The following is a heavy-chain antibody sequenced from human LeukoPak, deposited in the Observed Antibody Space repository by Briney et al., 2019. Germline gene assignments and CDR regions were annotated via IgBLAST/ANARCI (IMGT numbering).Heavy chain of an antibody. CDR1: AGSVSSGSYD. Sequence: SETLSLTCTVSAGSVSSGSYDWSWIRQPPGKGREWIGYIYNSENTNYNHSLKSRVTISEDMSNNQSSLKLSSVTAVESCVYYRARALPLWGGNSGIAFDIWGQGTMVTVSS. CDR2: IYNSENT. V-gene: IGHV4-61*01. D-gene: IGHD4-23*01. J-gene: IGHJ3*02. CDR3: ARALPLWGGNSGIAFDI.